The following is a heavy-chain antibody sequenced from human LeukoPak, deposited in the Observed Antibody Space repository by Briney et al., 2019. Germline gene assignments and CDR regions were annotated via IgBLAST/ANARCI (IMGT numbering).Heavy chain of an antibody. J-gene: IGHJ6*02. CDR1: GGSISSSGYY. D-gene: IGHD3-3*01. Sequence: SETLSLTCTVSGGSISSSGYYWSWIRQHPGKGLEWIGYIYYSGSTYYNPSLKSRVTISVDTSKNQFSLKLSSVTAADTAVYYCARDLGVEYYDFWSGYYTSYGMDVWGQGTTVTVSS. V-gene: IGHV4-31*03. CDR3: ARDLGVEYYDFWSGYYTSYGMDV. CDR2: IYYSGST.